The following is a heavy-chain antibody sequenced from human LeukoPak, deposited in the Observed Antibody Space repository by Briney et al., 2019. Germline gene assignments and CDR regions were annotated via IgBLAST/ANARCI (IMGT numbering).Heavy chain of an antibody. CDR3: ARGTALQDY. CDR2: INSDGSTA. V-gene: IGHV3-74*01. Sequence: GGSLRLSCAASGFTFSPYWMHWVRQAPGKGLVWVSHINSDGSTASYADSVKGRFTISRDNAQNTLYLQMNSLRAEDTAVYYCARGTALQDYWGQGTLVTVSS. D-gene: IGHD2/OR15-2a*01. J-gene: IGHJ4*02. CDR1: GFTFSPYW.